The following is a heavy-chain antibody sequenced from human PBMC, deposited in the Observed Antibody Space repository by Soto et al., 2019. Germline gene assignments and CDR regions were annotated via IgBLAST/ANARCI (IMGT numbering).Heavy chain of an antibody. CDR1: GGSISSYY. D-gene: IGHD3-22*01. Sequence: SETLSLTCTVSGGSISSYYWSWIRQPPGKGLEWIGYIYYSGSTNYNPSLKSRVTISVDTSKSQFSLKLSSVTAADTAVYYCARAPYYYDSSGSYYYYGMDVWGQGTTVTVSS. CDR2: IYYSGST. V-gene: IGHV4-59*12. CDR3: ARAPYYYDSSGSYYYYGMDV. J-gene: IGHJ6*02.